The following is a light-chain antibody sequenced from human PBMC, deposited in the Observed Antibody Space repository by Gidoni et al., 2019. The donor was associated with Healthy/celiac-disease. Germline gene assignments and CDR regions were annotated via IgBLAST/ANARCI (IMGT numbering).Light chain of an antibody. V-gene: IGKV3-20*01. CDR3: QQYGSSLWT. J-gene: IGKJ1*01. CDR2: GAS. Sequence: DIVLTHSPSTPSLSPGERATLSCRASQNGSSSYLSWYQQKPGPAPRLLIYGASRRASGIPERFSGSGSGTDFTLTISRLEPEDFAVYYCQQYGSSLWTFXQXTKVEIK. CDR1: QNGSSSY.